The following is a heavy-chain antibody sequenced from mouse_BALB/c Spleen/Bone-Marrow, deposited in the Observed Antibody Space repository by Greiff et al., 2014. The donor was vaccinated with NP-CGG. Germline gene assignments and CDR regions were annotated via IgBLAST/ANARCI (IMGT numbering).Heavy chain of an antibody. D-gene: IGHD2-2*01. V-gene: IGHV1-18*01. CDR3: ARSYGYERSWFAY. J-gene: IGHJ3*01. CDR1: GYTFTEYT. CDR2: INPNNGGT. Sequence: VQLQQSGPEVVKPGASVKISCKTSGYTFTEYTMHWVKQSHGKSLEWIGGINPNNGGTTYNQKFKGKATLTVDKSSSTAYIELRSLTSEDSAVYYCARSYGYERSWFAYWGQGTLVTVSA.